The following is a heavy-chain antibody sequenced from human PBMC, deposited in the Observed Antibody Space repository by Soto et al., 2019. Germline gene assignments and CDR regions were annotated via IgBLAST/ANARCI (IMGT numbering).Heavy chain of an antibody. CDR1: GGSISSYY. V-gene: IGHV4-59*08. CDR2: IYYSGST. Sequence: SETLSLTCTVSGGSISSYYWSWIRQPPGKGLEWIGYIYYSGSTNYNPSLKSRVTISVDTSKNQFSLKLSSVTAADTAVYYCASAYEFWSGPIDYCMDVWGKGTTVTVPS. CDR3: ASAYEFWSGPIDYCMDV. D-gene: IGHD3-3*01. J-gene: IGHJ6*03.